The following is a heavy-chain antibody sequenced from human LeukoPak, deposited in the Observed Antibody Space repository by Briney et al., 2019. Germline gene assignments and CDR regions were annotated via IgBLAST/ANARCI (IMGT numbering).Heavy chain of an antibody. J-gene: IGHJ4*02. D-gene: IGHD3-22*01. CDR2: IWYDGSNK. Sequence: PGGSLRLSCAASGLTFSSYGMHWVRQAPGKGLEWVAVIWYDGSNKYYADSVKGRFTISRDNSKNTLYLQMNSLRAEDTAVYYCARDSDSSGYYTPYFDYWGEGTLVTVSS. CDR1: GLTFSSYG. CDR3: ARDSDSSGYYTPYFDY. V-gene: IGHV3-33*01.